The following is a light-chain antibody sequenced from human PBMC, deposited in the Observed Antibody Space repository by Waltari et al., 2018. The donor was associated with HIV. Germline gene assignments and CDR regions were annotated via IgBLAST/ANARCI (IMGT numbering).Light chain of an antibody. J-gene: IGLJ2*01. CDR3: QSYDSSNVV. CDR1: SGSMASNC. CDR2: EDN. V-gene: IGLV6-57*01. Sequence: NFMLTPPHSQSESPGKTVTITCTRSSGSMASNCVQWYQQRPGSSPTTVIYEDNQRPSGVPDRFSGSIDSSSNSASRTISGLKTEDEADYYCQSYDSSNVVFGGGTKLTVL.